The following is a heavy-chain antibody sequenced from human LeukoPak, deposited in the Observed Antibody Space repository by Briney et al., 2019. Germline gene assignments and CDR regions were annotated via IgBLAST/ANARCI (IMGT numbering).Heavy chain of an antibody. V-gene: IGHV4-38-2*01. CDR2: IYHSGST. Sequence: SETLCLTCAVSGYSISSGYYWGWIRQPPGKGLEWIGSIYHSGSTYYNPSLKSRVTISVDTSKNQFSLMLSSVTAADAAVYSFVILCRTRCYLDPWGQGTLVTVSS. J-gene: IGHJ5*02. CDR1: GYSISSGYY. D-gene: IGHD2-2*01. CDR3: VILCRTRCYLDP.